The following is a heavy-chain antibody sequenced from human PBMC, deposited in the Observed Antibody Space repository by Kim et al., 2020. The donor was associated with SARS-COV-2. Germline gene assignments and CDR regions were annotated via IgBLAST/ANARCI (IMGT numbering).Heavy chain of an antibody. CDR3: ARRIAAARAFDY. V-gene: IGHV3-11*01. J-gene: IGHJ4*02. D-gene: IGHD6-13*01. Sequence: YYAEPVKGRVAISGDNAKNALYLQMSSLRAEDTAVYYCARRIAAARAFDYWGQGTLVTVSS.